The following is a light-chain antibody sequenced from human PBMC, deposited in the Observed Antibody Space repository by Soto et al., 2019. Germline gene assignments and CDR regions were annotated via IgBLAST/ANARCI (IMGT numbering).Light chain of an antibody. CDR2: EVS. CDR1: SSDIGGYNY. Sequence: QSVLTQPASVSGSPGQSITISCTGTSSDIGGYNYVSWYQQHPGRAPKLIIYEVSYRPSGSSNRFSGSKSGNTVSLTISGLQAEDEADYYCISYTLNSIPYVFGTGTKLTVL. V-gene: IGLV2-14*01. J-gene: IGLJ1*01. CDR3: ISYTLNSIPYV.